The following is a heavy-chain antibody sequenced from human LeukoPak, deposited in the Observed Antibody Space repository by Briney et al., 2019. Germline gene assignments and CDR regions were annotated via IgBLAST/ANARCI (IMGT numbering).Heavy chain of an antibody. CDR1: GGSISSYY. J-gene: IGHJ3*02. CDR3: ARNYGVRAFDI. Sequence: SETLSLTRTVSGGSISSYYWSWIRQPPGKGLEWIGYIYYSGSTNYNPSLKSRVTISVDTSKNQFSLKLSSVTAADTAVYYCARNYGVRAFDIWGQGTMVTVSS. D-gene: IGHD4-17*01. V-gene: IGHV4-59*01. CDR2: IYYSGST.